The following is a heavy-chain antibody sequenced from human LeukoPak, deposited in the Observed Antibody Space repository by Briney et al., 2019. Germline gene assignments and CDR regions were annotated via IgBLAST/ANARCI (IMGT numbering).Heavy chain of an antibody. Sequence: GGSLRLSCATSGFIFSHHGMNWVRQAPGKGLEWVSGIRADAVTTYYADSVKGRFIISRDNSKNTVYLQMNSLSAEDAAVYYCARTGYDILTGSRKRFDYWGQGTLVTVSS. D-gene: IGHD3-9*01. J-gene: IGHJ4*02. V-gene: IGHV3-23*01. CDR3: ARTGYDILTGSRKRFDY. CDR2: IRADAVTT. CDR1: GFIFSHHG.